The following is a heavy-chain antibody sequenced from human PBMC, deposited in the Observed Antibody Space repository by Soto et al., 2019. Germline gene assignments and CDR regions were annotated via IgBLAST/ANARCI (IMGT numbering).Heavy chain of an antibody. CDR3: AKVAGRAPRKHFFVD. CDR1: GASISRGGFY. V-gene: IGHV4-31*03. J-gene: IGHJ4*02. CDR2: IYYNGNT. D-gene: IGHD3-10*01. Sequence: SETLSLTCSVSGASISRGGFYWSWIRQHPGKGLEWIGFIYYNGNTDYNPSLKRRVTISVDTSKNQFSLRVTSVTAADTAVYFCAKVAGRAPRKHFFVDWGQGTAVTVSS.